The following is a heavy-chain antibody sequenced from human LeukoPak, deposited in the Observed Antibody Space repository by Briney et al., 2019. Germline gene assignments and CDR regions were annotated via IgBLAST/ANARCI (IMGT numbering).Heavy chain of an antibody. CDR2: ISGSGGST. CDR1: GFTFSTYA. Sequence: GGSLRLSCAASGFTFSTYAMTWVRQSPGKGLEWVSGISGSGGSTYYADSVKGQFTISRDNSKNTLYLQMNSLRAEDTAVYYCAKDRPPDWWGQGTLVTVSS. J-gene: IGHJ4*02. CDR3: AKDRPPDW. V-gene: IGHV3-23*01.